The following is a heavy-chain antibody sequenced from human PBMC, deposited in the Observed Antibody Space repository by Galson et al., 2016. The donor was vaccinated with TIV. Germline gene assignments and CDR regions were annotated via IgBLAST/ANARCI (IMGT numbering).Heavy chain of an antibody. J-gene: IGHJ4*02. D-gene: IGHD5-12*01. CDR3: ARDIGGYDFDY. CDR2: IYYSGTT. V-gene: IGHV4-59*01. Sequence: ETLSLTCSVSGGSISSYYWSWIRQPPGKGLEWIGYIYYSGTTKYNPPLKSRVSKSADTSKTQLSLRLSSVTAADTAMYYCARDIGGYDFDYWGQGTLVAVSS. CDR1: GGSISSYY.